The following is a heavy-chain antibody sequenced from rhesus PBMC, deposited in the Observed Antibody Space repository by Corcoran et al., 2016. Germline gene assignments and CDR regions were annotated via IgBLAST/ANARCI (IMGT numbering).Heavy chain of an antibody. Sequence: QLQLQESGPGLVKPSETLSLTCAVSGGSISSNYWSWIRQPPGKGLVWIGRISGSGGSTDYNPTLKSRVTISTDTSKNQFSLKLSSVTAADTAVYYCARDETVAAYSGSYFDAFDFWGQGLRVTVSS. CDR1: GGSISSNY. D-gene: IGHD1-44*02. V-gene: IGHV4-173*01. CDR2: ISGSGGST. CDR3: ARDETVAAYSGSYFDAFDF. J-gene: IGHJ3*01.